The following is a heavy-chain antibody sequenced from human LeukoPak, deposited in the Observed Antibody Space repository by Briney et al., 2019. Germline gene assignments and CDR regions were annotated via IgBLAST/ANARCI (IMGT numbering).Heavy chain of an antibody. CDR3: AKGSLGSWYYFDY. CDR1: GFTFSAYS. J-gene: IGHJ4*02. V-gene: IGHV3-48*04. CDR2: LSSSSTTT. D-gene: IGHD6-13*01. Sequence: PGGSLRLSCAASGFTFSAYSFNWVRQTPGKGLEWLSYLSSSSTTTYYADSVKGRFAISRDDAKNSLYLQMNSLRAEDTAVYYCAKGSLGSWYYFDYWGQGTLVTVSS.